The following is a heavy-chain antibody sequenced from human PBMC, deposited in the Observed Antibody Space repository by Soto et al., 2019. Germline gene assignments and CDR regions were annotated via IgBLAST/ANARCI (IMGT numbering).Heavy chain of an antibody. J-gene: IGHJ6*02. Sequence: ASVKVSCKASGYTFTGYYMHWVRQAPGQGLEWMGWINPNSGGTNYAQKFQGWVTMTRDTSISTAYMELGRLRSDDTAVYYCARDSYRGNMVRGAALLAEDPFYYYYGMDVWGQGTTVTVSS. CDR2: INPNSGGT. CDR3: ARDSYRGNMVRGAALLAEDPFYYYYGMDV. V-gene: IGHV1-2*04. D-gene: IGHD3-10*01. CDR1: GYTFTGYY.